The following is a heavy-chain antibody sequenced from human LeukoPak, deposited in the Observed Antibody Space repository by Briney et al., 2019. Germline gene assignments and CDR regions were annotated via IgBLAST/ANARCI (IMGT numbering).Heavy chain of an antibody. D-gene: IGHD1-1*01. CDR2: ITSRSTTK. V-gene: IGHV3-48*02. J-gene: IGHJ3*02. CDR3: ARVQTSAFDI. CDR1: GFTFSIHS. Sequence: PGGSLRLSCAASGFTFSIHSMNSVRQAPGRGLEWVSYITSRSTTKQYADSVKGRFTISRENAKNSLYLQMNSLRDEDTAVYYCARVQTSAFDIWGQGTMVTVSS.